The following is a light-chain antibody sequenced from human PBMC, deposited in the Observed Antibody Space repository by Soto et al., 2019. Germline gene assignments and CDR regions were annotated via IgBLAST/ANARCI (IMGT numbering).Light chain of an antibody. V-gene: IGKV3-11*01. J-gene: IGKJ5*01. CDR3: QQRSTWPPRT. CDR1: QSVSSY. CDR2: DAS. Sequence: EIVLTQSPATLSLSPGEIATLSCRASQSVSSYLAWYQQKPGQAPRLLIYDASNRATGIPARFSGSGSGTDFTLNINSPEPEDYAVYYCQQRSTWPPRTFGQGTRLEIK.